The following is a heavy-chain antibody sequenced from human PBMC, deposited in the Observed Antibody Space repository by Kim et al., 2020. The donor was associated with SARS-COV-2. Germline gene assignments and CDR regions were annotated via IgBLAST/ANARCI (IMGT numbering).Heavy chain of an antibody. CDR2: IYSGGSST. Sequence: GGSLRLSCAASGFTFSSYAMSWVRQAPGKGLEWVSVIYSGGSSTYYADSVKGRFTISRDNSKNTLYLQMNSLRAEDTAVYYCAKVTVDIVSNWFDPWGQGTLVTVSS. CDR3: AKVTVDIVSNWFDP. D-gene: IGHD5-12*01. CDR1: GFTFSSYA. V-gene: IGHV3-23*03. J-gene: IGHJ5*02.